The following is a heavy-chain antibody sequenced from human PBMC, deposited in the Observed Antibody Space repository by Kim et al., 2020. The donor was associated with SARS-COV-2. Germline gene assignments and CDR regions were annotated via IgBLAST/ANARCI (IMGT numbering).Heavy chain of an antibody. CDR2: ISSSSSYI. CDR3: ARDPGAGYCSSTSCYPDDY. Sequence: GGSLRLSCAASGFTFSSYSMNWVRQAPGKGLEWVSSISSSSSYIYYTDSVKGRFTISRDNAKNSLYLQMNSLRAEDTAVYYCARDPGAGYCSSTSCYPDDYWGQGTLVTVSS. D-gene: IGHD2-2*01. V-gene: IGHV3-21*01. J-gene: IGHJ4*02. CDR1: GFTFSSYS.